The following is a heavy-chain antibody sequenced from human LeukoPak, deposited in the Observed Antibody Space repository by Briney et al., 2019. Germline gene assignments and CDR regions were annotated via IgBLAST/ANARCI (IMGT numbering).Heavy chain of an antibody. D-gene: IGHD4-23*01. CDR3: AKAAATTVTTPYDAFDI. CDR1: GFTFSTYA. Sequence: GGSLRLSCAASGFTFSTYAMSWVRQAPGKGLEWVSAISGSGGKTYYADSVKGRFTISRDNSRNTLYMQMNSLRAEDTAEYYCAKAAATTVTTPYDAFDIWGQGTMVTVSS. V-gene: IGHV3-23*01. CDR2: ISGSGGKT. J-gene: IGHJ3*02.